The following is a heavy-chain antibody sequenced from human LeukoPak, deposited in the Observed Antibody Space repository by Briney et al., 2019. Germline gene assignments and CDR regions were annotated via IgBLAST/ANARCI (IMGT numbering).Heavy chain of an antibody. CDR3: VKNNGWFHLAQ. Sequence: GVSLRLSCAGSGFTFSTYYMSWVRQAPGKGLEWVANIKTDGSETYYLDSLRGRFSISRDNTNNALYLQMNSLRVEDTAVYYCVKNNGWFHLAQWGQGTLVTVSS. CDR1: GFTFSTYY. D-gene: IGHD6-19*01. V-gene: IGHV3-7*03. J-gene: IGHJ4*02. CDR2: IKTDGSET.